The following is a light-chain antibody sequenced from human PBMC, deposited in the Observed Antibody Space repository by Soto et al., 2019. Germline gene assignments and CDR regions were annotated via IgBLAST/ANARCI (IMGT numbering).Light chain of an antibody. CDR2: DAS. CDR1: QSVRSY. Sequence: EIVLTQSPATLSLSPGERATLSCRASQSVRSYLACYQQKPGQAPMLLIYDASNRATGIPARFSGSGSGTDFTLTISSLEPEDFAVYDCQQRSNWPRGTFGQGTKLEIK. J-gene: IGKJ2*02. V-gene: IGKV3-11*01. CDR3: QQRSNWPRGT.